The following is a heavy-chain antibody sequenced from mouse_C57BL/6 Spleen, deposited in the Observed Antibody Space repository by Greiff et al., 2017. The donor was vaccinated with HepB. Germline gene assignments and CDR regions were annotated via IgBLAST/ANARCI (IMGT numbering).Heavy chain of an antibody. J-gene: IGHJ2*01. V-gene: IGHV1-55*01. CDR1: GYTFTSYW. CDR2: IYPGSGST. D-gene: IGHD2-3*01. Sequence: QVQLQQPGAELVKPGASVKMSCKASGYTFTSYWITWVKQRPGQGLEWIGDIYPGSGSTNYNEKFKSKATLTVDTSSSTAYMQLSSLTSEDSAVYYCASSGYYAYYFDYWGQGTTLTVSS. CDR3: ASSGYYAYYFDY.